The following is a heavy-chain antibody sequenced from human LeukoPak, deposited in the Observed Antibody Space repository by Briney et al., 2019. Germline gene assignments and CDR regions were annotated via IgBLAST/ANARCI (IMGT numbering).Heavy chain of an antibody. V-gene: IGHV5-51*01. J-gene: IGHJ6*02. CDR3: ARHLLGYQLHGMDV. CDR1: GYSFAYYW. Sequence: GESLKISCKGSGYSFAYYWIGWVRQMPGKGLEWMGIIYPDDSNTIYSPSFQGQVTISADKSISTAYLQWSSLKASDTAMYYCARHLLGYQLHGMDVWGQGTTVTVSS. D-gene: IGHD2-2*01. CDR2: IYPDDSNT.